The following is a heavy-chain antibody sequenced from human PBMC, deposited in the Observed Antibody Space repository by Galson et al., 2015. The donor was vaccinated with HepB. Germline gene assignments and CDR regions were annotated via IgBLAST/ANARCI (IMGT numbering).Heavy chain of an antibody. Sequence: SVKVSCKASGYTFTSYGISWVRQAPGQGLEWMGWISAYNGNTNYAQKLQGRVTMTTDTSTSTAYMELRSLRSDDTAVYYCARDPNYDFWSGYYTGGYYYYGMDVWGQGTTVTVSS. J-gene: IGHJ6*02. CDR2: ISAYNGNT. CDR3: ARDPNYDFWSGYYTGGYYYYGMDV. D-gene: IGHD3-3*01. CDR1: GYTFTSYG. V-gene: IGHV1-18*04.